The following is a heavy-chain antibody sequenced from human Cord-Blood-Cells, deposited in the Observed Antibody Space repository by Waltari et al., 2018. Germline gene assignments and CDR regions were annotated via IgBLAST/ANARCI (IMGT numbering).Heavy chain of an antibody. D-gene: IGHD3-10*01. CDR3: ARGGSDYYGSGSYLHFDY. V-gene: IGHV4-34*01. CDR1: GGSFSGYY. J-gene: IGHJ4*02. CDR2: INHIGST. Sequence: QVQLQQWGAGLLKPSETLSLTCAVYGGSFSGYYWSWIRQPPGTGLEWIGEINHIGSTNYNPSLKSRVTISVDTSKNQFSLKLSSVTAADTAVYYCARGGSDYYGSGSYLHFDYWGQGTLVTVSS.